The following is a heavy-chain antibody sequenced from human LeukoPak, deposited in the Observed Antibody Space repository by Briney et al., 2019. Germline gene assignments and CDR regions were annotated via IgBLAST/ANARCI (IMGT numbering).Heavy chain of an antibody. Sequence: ASVKVSCKPSGYTFTGYYIHWVRQAPGQGLEWMGWINPNSGGTNYAQKFQGRVTMTRDTSISTAYMEMTRPRYDDSAVYFCARADAVETVTNIDFDYWGQGTRVTVS. D-gene: IGHD5-12*01. J-gene: IGHJ4*02. CDR1: GYTFTGYY. CDR2: INPNSGGT. V-gene: IGHV1-2*02. CDR3: ARADAVETVTNIDFDY.